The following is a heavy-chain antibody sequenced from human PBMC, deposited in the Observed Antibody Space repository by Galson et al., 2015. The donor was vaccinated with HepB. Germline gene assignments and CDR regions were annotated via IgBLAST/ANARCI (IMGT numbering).Heavy chain of an antibody. J-gene: IGHJ4*02. D-gene: IGHD2-21*01. CDR1: GFTFSSHA. V-gene: IGHV3-23*01. CDR2: ISGSGGRT. Sequence: SLRLSCAASGFTFSSHAMNWVRQAPGKGPDWVAGISGSGGRTHYADSVKGRFTVSRDNSKNTLYLQMSSLRAEDTAVYFCAKAHCGSECFYRCDFWGQGTLLIVSS. CDR3: AKAHCGSECFYRCDF.